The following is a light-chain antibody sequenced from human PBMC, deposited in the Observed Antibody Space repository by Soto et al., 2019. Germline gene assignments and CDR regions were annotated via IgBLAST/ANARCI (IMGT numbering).Light chain of an antibody. CDR3: LQHNDYPPT. V-gene: IGKV1-17*01. J-gene: IGKJ1*01. CDR2: AAS. Sequence: DIQMTQSPSSLSASVGDRVTITCRASQDIRNDVGWYQQKPGKATKRLIYAASSLQSGVPSRFSGSGSGTEFTLTISSLQPEDYATYYCLQHNDYPPTFGQGTKVEL. CDR1: QDIRND.